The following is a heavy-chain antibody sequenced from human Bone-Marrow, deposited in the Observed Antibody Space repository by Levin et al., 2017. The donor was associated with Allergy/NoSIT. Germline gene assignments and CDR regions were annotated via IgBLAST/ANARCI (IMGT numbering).Heavy chain of an antibody. CDR3: ARQLIDATLAPYFDS. CDR2: ISSKSSYS. CDR1: GFTFTTYS. J-gene: IGHJ4*02. V-gene: IGHV3-21*01. Sequence: GESLKISCAASGFTFTTYSMHWVRQAPGKGLEWVSVISSKSSYSDYADSVKGRFTISRDNAKNSLYLQMTSLRAEDTAVYYCARQLIDATLAPYFDSWGQGTLVTVSS. D-gene: IGHD2-15*01.